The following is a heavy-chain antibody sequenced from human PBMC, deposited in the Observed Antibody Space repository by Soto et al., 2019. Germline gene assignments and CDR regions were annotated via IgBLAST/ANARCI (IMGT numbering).Heavy chain of an antibody. Sequence: PGASLSLSWAAFGFPFSSYWMSWVRKAPGKGLEWVANIKQDGSEKYYVDSVKGRITISRDNAKNSLYLQMNSLRAEDTAVYYCARDGYYYDSSGTWWFDPWGQGTLVTVSS. CDR3: ARDGYYYDSSGTWWFDP. J-gene: IGHJ5*02. CDR1: GFPFSSYW. CDR2: IKQDGSEK. D-gene: IGHD3-22*01. V-gene: IGHV3-7*01.